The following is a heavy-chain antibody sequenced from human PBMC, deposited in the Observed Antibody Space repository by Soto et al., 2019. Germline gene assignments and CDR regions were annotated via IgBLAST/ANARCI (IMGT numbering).Heavy chain of an antibody. Sequence: SQTLSLTCAISGDSVSSNSAAWNWIRQSPSRGLECQGMTNYRSKGYNDYAVSVKRRITINPDTSKTQCSLQLNSVTPEDTAVYYCTRDTNYDFWSGYADNWFDPGGQGTLVTVSS. CDR3: TRDTNYDFWSGYADNWFDP. J-gene: IGHJ5*02. CDR1: GDSVSSNSAA. V-gene: IGHV6-1*01. D-gene: IGHD3-3*01. CDR2: TNYRSKGYN.